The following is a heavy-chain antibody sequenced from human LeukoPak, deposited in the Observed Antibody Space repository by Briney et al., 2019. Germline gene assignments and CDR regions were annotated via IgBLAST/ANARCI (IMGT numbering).Heavy chain of an antibody. CDR1: GFTFSNYA. CDR3: TRTGVCSSTSCSADY. D-gene: IGHD2-2*01. Sequence: GGSLRLSCAASGFTFSNYAMHWVRQAPGKGLEWVAVIWYDGSPKYYPDSVKDRFTISRDNSKSTLYLQMNSLRAEDTAVYSCTRTGVCSSTSCSADYWGQGTLVTVS. V-gene: IGHV3-33*03. CDR2: IWYDGSPK. J-gene: IGHJ4*02.